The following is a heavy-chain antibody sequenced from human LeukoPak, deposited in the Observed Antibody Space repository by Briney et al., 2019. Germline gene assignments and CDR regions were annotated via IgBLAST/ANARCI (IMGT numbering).Heavy chain of an antibody. CDR3: AREEWEPTGGWFDP. Sequence: ASVTVSCTASGYTFTSYAMHWVRQAPGQRLEWMGWINAGNGNTKYSQKFQGRVTITGDTSASTAYMELSSLRSEDTAVYYCAREEWEPTGGWFDPWGQGTLVTVSS. CDR1: GYTFTSYA. V-gene: IGHV1-3*01. D-gene: IGHD1-26*01. J-gene: IGHJ5*02. CDR2: INAGNGNT.